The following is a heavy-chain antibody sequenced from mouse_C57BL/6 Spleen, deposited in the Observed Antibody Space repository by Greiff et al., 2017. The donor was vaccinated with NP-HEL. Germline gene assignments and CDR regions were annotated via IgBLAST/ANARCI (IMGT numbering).Heavy chain of an antibody. CDR1: GYTLTDYE. Sequence: VQLQRSGAELVRPGASVPLSSKASGYTLTDYEMPGVKQTPVHGLEWIGAIEPETGGTAYNQKFKGKAILTADKSSSTAYMELRSLTSEDSAVYYCTKGADWGQGTTLTVSS. D-gene: IGHD6-1*01. J-gene: IGHJ2*01. CDR3: TKGAD. CDR2: IEPETGGT. V-gene: IGHV1-15*01.